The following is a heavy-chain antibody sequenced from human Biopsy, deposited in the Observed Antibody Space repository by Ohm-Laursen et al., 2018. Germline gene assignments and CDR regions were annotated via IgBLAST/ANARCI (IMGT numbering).Heavy chain of an antibody. CDR2: INRSGGA. CDR3: ARGGASDY. D-gene: IGHD4/OR15-4a*01. Sequence: GTLSLTCAVHGGSFCLYNWDWIRLSPGKGLEWIGEINRSGGATYNPSLTRRVTMSIDTSNNQFSLKLSSVTAADAAIYYCARGGASDYWGRGTLVTVSS. V-gene: IGHV4-34*01. J-gene: IGHJ4*02. CDR1: GGSFCLYN.